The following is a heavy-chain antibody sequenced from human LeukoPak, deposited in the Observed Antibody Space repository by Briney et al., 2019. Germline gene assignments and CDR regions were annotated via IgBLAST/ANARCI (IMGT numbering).Heavy chain of an antibody. D-gene: IGHD5-24*01. CDR2: IIPIFGTA. CDR3: ASTVEMATISFYAFDI. Sequence: SVKVSCKASGGTFSSYAISWVRQAPGQGLEWMGGIIPIFGTANYAQKFQGRVTITADESTSTAYMELSSLRSEDTAVYYCASTVEMATISFYAFDIWGQGTMVTVSS. V-gene: IGHV1-69*13. CDR1: GGTFSSYA. J-gene: IGHJ3*02.